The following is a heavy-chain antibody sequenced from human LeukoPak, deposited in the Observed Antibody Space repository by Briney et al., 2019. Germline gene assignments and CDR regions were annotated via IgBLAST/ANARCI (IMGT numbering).Heavy chain of an antibody. D-gene: IGHD3-10*01. V-gene: IGHV4-59*08. CDR3: ARCPYYYGSIYFDN. CDR2: IYYTGST. Sequence: ASETLSLTCTVSGGSISSYYWSWIRQPPGKGLEWIGYIYYTGSTNYNPSLKSRVAMSVDTSKNQFSLRLSSVTAADTAVYYCARCPYYYGSIYFDNWGKGIPVSVSS. CDR1: GGSISSYY. J-gene: IGHJ4*02.